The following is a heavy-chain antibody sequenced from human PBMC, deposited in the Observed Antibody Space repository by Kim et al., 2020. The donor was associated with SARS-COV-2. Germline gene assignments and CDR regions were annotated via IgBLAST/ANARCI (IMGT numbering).Heavy chain of an antibody. CDR1: GFTFSSYA. CDR3: AKDLHSNYYGSGSYYNWFDP. CDR2: ISGSGGST. Sequence: GGSLRLSCAASGFTFSSYAMSWVRQAPGKGLEWVSAISGSGGSTYYADSVKGRFTISRDNSKNTLYLQMNSLRAEDTAVYYCAKDLHSNYYGSGSYYNWFDPWGQGTLVTVSS. J-gene: IGHJ5*02. V-gene: IGHV3-23*01. D-gene: IGHD3-10*01.